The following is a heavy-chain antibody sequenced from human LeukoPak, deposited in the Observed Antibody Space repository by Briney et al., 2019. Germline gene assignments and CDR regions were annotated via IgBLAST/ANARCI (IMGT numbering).Heavy chain of an antibody. J-gene: IGHJ5*02. CDR3: ARDVTAGLDPNWFDP. CDR2: IYYSGST. D-gene: IGHD6-19*01. V-gene: IGHV4-61*08. Sequence: PSETLSLTCTVSGGSISSGGYYWSWIRQPPGKGLEWIGYIYYSGSTNYNPSLKSRVTISVDTSKNQFSLKLSSVTAADTAVYYCARDVTAGLDPNWFDPWGQGTLVTVSS. CDR1: GGSISSGGYY.